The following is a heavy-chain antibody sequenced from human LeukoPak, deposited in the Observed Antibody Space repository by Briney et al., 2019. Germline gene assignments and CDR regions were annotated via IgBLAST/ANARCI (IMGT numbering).Heavy chain of an antibody. V-gene: IGHV3-23*01. J-gene: IGHJ5*02. Sequence: GSLRLSCAASGFTFSSYAMSWVRQAPGKGLEWVSSISGSGAGTYYADSVKGRFTISRDNSKNTLYLQMNSLRAEDTAVYYCAKGLNYDILTVSFDPWGQGTLVTVSS. CDR1: GFTFSSYA. CDR2: ISGSGAGT. CDR3: AKGLNYDILTVSFDP. D-gene: IGHD3-9*01.